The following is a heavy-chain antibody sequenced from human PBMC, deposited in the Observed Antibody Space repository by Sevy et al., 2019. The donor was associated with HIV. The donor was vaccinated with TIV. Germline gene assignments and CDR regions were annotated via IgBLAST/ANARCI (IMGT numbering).Heavy chain of an antibody. Sequence: GGSLRLSCAASGFTFSSYAMSWVRQAPGKGLEWVSAISGSASSTYYADSVKGRFTISRDNSKNTLYLLLNSLRAEDTAVYYCSREAGVVVVVAANQFDYWGQGTLVTVSS. D-gene: IGHD2-15*01. V-gene: IGHV3-23*01. J-gene: IGHJ4*02. CDR1: GFTFSSYA. CDR3: SREAGVVVVVAANQFDY. CDR2: ISGSASST.